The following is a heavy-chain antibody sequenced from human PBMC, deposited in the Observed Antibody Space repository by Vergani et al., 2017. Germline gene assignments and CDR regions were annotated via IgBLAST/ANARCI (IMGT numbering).Heavy chain of an antibody. Sequence: QVQLVQSGAEVKKPGAAVKVSCKASGYYFTDNYLHWVRQAPGQGLEWMGRITPQNGGTQYAEKFKGRVTMTRDTSITTAYIELTSLTSDDTAVYYCVRGGTFDWLFTWGQGTLVTVSS. V-gene: IGHV1-2*02. J-gene: IGHJ5*02. CDR3: VRGGTFDWLFT. CDR2: ITPQNGGT. CDR1: GYYFTDNY. D-gene: IGHD3-9*01.